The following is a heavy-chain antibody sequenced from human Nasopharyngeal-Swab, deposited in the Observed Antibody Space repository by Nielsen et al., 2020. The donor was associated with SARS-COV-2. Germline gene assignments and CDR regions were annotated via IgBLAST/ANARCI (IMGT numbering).Heavy chain of an antibody. Sequence: WIRQPPGKALEWLAVIFWDDDKWYSPSLEGRLTITKDTTKNQVVLRMTNVDPVDTGTYYCARVDVSGFHYYGLDVWGQGTTVTVSS. CDR2: IFWDDDK. CDR3: ARVDVSGFHYYGLDV. J-gene: IGHJ6*02. D-gene: IGHD5-12*01. V-gene: IGHV2-5*02.